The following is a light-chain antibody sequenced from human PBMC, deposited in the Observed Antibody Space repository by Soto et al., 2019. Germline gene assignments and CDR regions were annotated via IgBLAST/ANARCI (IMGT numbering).Light chain of an antibody. CDR2: GNS. V-gene: IGLV1-40*01. J-gene: IGLJ3*02. CDR3: QSYDSSLSDSV. Sequence: QSVLTQPPSVSGAPGQRVTVSCTGSSSNIGAGFDVHWYQQSPGTAPKLLIYGNSNRPSGVPDRFTGSKSGTSASLAVTGLQADDEADYYCQSYDSSLSDSVFGGGTKLTVL. CDR1: SSNIGAGFD.